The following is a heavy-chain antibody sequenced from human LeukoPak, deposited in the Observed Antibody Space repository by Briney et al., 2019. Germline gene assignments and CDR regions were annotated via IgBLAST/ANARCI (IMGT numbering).Heavy chain of an antibody. CDR3: ARGVTSMWPIRRVNWFDP. D-gene: IGHD3-3*01. CDR1: GGTFSSYA. J-gene: IGHJ5*02. V-gene: IGHV1-69*04. CDR2: IIPMLGIA. Sequence: ASVKVSCKASGGTFSSYAISWVRPAPGQGLEWMGRIIPMLGIANYAQKFQGRVTITADKSTSTAYMELSSLRSEDTAVYYCARGVTSMWPIRRVNWFDPWGQGTLVTVSS.